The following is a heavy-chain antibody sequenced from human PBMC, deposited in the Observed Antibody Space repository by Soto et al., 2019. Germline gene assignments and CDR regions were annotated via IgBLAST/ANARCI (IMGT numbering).Heavy chain of an antibody. D-gene: IGHD2-8*01. CDR3: ARDTYPNWFDF. CDR1: GGSINSYY. V-gene: IGHV4-4*07. CDR2: ISSGGSA. J-gene: IGHJ5*01. Sequence: LSLTCNVSGGSINSYYWSWIRQPAGKGLEWIGRISSGGSAIYNPSLKSRVTISVDTSKNQFSLRLTSVTAADTAVYFCARDTYPNWFDFWGQGTLVTVSS.